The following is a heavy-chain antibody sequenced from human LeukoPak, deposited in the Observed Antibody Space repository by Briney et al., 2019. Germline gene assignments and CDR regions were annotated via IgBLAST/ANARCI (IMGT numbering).Heavy chain of an antibody. V-gene: IGHV3-74*01. CDR2: INSDGSST. CDR3: ATSGWNNWFDP. Sequence: GGSLRLSCAASGFTFSSYGMHWVRQAPGRGLVWVSRINSDGSSTNYADSVKGRFTISRDNAKNTLYLQMNSLRAEDTAVFYCATSGWNNWFDPWGQGTLVTVSS. CDR1: GFTFSSYG. D-gene: IGHD6-19*01. J-gene: IGHJ5*02.